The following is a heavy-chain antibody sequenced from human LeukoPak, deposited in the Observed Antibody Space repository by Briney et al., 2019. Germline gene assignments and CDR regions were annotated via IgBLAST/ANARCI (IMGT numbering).Heavy chain of an antibody. CDR3: VSGSLQSGYNFDY. D-gene: IGHD3-3*01. J-gene: IGHJ4*02. Sequence: GGSLRLSCAAFGFTFSNYWMHWIRQVPGKGLVWVSHIKYDGSATNYADSVKGRFTISRDNAKNTLYLQMNSLRAEDTAVYYCVSGSLQSGYNFDYWGQGALVTVSS. V-gene: IGHV3-74*01. CDR2: IKYDGSAT. CDR1: GFTFSNYW.